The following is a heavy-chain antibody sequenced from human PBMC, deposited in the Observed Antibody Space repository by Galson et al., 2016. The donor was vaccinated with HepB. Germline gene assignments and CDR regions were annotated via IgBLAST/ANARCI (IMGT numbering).Heavy chain of an antibody. J-gene: IGHJ4*02. CDR2: LSAGNGDT. D-gene: IGHD3-10*01. CDR3: VRQAHGSGSCDY. Sequence: SVKVSCKASGFPFSAYAIHWVRQAPGPSFEWMGWLSAGNGDTGYSPRFQGRLTLTRDASADIAYMDLSALRSGDTAVYYCVRQAHGSGSCDYWGQGTVITVSS. CDR1: GFPFSAYA. V-gene: IGHV1-3*01.